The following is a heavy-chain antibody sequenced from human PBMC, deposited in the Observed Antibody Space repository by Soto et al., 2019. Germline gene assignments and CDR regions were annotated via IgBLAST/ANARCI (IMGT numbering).Heavy chain of an antibody. CDR1: GFTFSNYW. V-gene: IGHV3-74*01. J-gene: IGHJ4*02. CDR2: INSDGSSI. D-gene: IGHD3-16*01. CDR3: ARGGGDYGDY. Sequence: EVQLVESGGGLVQPGGSLRLSCAASGFTFSNYWMHWVRQAPGKGLVWVSRINSDGSSISYADSVKCRFTISRDNAKNTLYLQLNSLRAEDTAVYSCARGGGDYGDYWGQGTLVTVSS.